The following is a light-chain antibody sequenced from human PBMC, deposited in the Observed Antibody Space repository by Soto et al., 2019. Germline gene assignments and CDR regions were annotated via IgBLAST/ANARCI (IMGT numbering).Light chain of an antibody. V-gene: IGKV3-20*01. CDR1: QSVTSNS. CDR3: QQYQTSPRA. Sequence: EIGLTPVPGTLALSPGEKATPSRRASQSVTSNSLAWYQQRPGQAPRLLIYGASSRATGTPDRFSGSGSGTDFTLTISRLEPEDLAVYYCQQYQTSPRALGQGTKVDIK. J-gene: IGKJ1*01. CDR2: GAS.